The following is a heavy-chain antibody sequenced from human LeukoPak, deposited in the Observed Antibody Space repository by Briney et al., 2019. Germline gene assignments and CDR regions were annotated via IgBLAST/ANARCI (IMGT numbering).Heavy chain of an antibody. D-gene: IGHD6-25*01. Sequence: ASVKVSCKASGGTFSSYAISWVRQAPGQGLEWMGGIIPIFGTANYAQKFQGRVTITADESTSTAYMELSSLRSEDTAVYYCASSRGYITPSWFDPWGQGTLVTVSS. J-gene: IGHJ5*02. CDR3: ASSRGYITPSWFDP. V-gene: IGHV1-69*13. CDR1: GGTFSSYA. CDR2: IIPIFGTA.